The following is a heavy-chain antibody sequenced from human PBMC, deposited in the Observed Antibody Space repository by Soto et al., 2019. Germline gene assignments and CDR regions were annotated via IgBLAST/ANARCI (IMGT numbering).Heavy chain of an antibody. D-gene: IGHD3-10*01. CDR2: IIPIFGTA. V-gene: IGHV1-69*13. Sequence: SVKVSCKASGGTSSSYAISWVRQAPGQGLEWMGGIIPIFGTANYAQKFQGRVTITADESTSTAYMELSSLRSEDTAVYYCARVGERYYGSGSYYSNFDYWGQGTLVTVSS. J-gene: IGHJ4*02. CDR1: GGTSSSYA. CDR3: ARVGERYYGSGSYYSNFDY.